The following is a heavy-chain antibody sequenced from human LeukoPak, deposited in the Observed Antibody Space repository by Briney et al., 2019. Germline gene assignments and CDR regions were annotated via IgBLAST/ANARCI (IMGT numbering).Heavy chain of an antibody. CDR1: GFNFRSHA. CDR3: GRDLSGSYSFDS. V-gene: IGHV3-30-3*01. Sequence: GGSLRLSCEAFGFNFRSHAMHWVRQAPGKGLEWVAFISHDGSTKTALDSVTGRVSISRDNPKNTVYLQMNSLRPEDTALYYCGRDLSGSYSFDSLGQGTLVTVSS. J-gene: IGHJ4*02. CDR2: ISHDGSTK. D-gene: IGHD1-26*01.